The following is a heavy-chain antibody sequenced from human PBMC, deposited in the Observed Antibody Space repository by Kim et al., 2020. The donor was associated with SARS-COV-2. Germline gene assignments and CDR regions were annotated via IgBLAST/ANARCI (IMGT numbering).Heavy chain of an antibody. Sequence: SETLSLTCTVSGISISRGGYYWSWIRHHPGKGLEWIGFTSYSGTTYYNPFLKGRLTISVDTSKNHFPLKLSSVTAADTVVYYCARVYPLQSGYSCSGDSCEVYFDYWGQGSLVTVSS. CDR2: TSYSGTT. J-gene: IGHJ4*02. CDR3: ARVYPLQSGYSCSGDSCEVYFDY. D-gene: IGHD2-15*01. V-gene: IGHV4-31*03. CDR1: GISISRGGYY.